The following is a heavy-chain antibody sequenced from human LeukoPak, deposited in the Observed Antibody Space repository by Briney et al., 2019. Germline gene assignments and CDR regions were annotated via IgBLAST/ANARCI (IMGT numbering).Heavy chain of an antibody. D-gene: IGHD6-6*01. CDR2: INHSGST. CDR1: GGSISSYY. CDR3: ARGVFIAARHHNWFDP. Sequence: ASETLSLTCTVSGGSISSYYWSWIRQPPGKGLEWIGEINHSGSTNYNPSLKSRVTISVDTSKNQFSLKLSSVTAADTAVYYCARGVFIAARHHNWFDPWGQGTLVTVSS. V-gene: IGHV4-34*01. J-gene: IGHJ5*02.